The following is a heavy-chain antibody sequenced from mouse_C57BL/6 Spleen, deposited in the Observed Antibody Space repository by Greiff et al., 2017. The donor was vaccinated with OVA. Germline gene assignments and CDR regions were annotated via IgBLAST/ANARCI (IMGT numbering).Heavy chain of an antibody. CDR3: ARRDGYYHLGY. V-gene: IGHV1-64*01. CDR2: IHPNSGST. D-gene: IGHD2-3*01. Sequence: VQLQQPGAELVKPGASVKLSCKASGYTFTSYWMHWVKQRPGQGLEWIGMIHPNSGSTNYNEKFKSKATLTVDKSSSTAYMQLSSLTSEDAAVYYCARRDGYYHLGYWGQGTTLTVSS. J-gene: IGHJ2*01. CDR1: GYTFTSYW.